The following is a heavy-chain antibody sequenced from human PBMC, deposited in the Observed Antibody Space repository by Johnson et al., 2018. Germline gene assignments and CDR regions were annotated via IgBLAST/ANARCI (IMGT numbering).Heavy chain of an antibody. CDR3: ARANYYDSSGYNVGFQH. Sequence: EVQLVESGGGVVQPGRSLRLSCAASGFTVSSNYMSWVRQAPGTGLEWVSVIYSGGRTYSADSVKGRFTISRENSKNTLYLQMHSLRAEDTAVYYCARANYYDSSGYNVGFQHWGQGTLVTVSS. V-gene: IGHV3-53*01. D-gene: IGHD3-22*01. CDR1: GFTVSSNY. J-gene: IGHJ1*01. CDR2: IYSGGRT.